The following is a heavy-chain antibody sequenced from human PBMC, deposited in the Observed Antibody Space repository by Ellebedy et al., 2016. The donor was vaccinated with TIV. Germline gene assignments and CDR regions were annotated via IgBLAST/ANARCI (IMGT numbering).Heavy chain of an antibody. D-gene: IGHD6-19*01. V-gene: IGHV1-18*01. Sequence: AASVKVSCKASGYTFSSYGISWVRQAPGQGLEWMGWISAYNGNTNYAQNLQGRVTMTTDTSTSTAYMELRSLRSDDTAVYYCARDFYSWYGQWLGTSMNWYYFDYWGQGTLVTVSS. CDR3: ARDFYSWYGQWLGTSMNWYYFDY. J-gene: IGHJ4*02. CDR1: GYTFSSYG. CDR2: ISAYNGNT.